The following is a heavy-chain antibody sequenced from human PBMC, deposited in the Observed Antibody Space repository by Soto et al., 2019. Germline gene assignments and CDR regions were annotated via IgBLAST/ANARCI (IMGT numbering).Heavy chain of an antibody. Sequence: QVQLVQSGAEVKKPGASVKVSCKASGYTFPNYIIHWVRQAPGQRLEWMGWINAGNGNTRYSQNRQGRVTITRDTSASTAYMELSGLRSEDTSIYYCARVPYGDYGFDYWGQGTLVSVSS. V-gene: IGHV1-3*01. CDR3: ARVPYGDYGFDY. D-gene: IGHD4-17*01. CDR2: INAGNGNT. CDR1: GYTFPNYI. J-gene: IGHJ4*02.